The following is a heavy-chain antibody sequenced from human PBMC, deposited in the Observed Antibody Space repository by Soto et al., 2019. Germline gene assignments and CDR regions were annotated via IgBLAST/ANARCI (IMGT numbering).Heavy chain of an antibody. V-gene: IGHV3-23*01. CDR3: AILPRYCSGGSCYPYYFDY. J-gene: IGHJ4*02. CDR1: GFTFSSYA. D-gene: IGHD2-15*01. Sequence: EVQLLESGGGLVQPGGSLRLSCAASGFTFSSYAMSWVRQAPGKGLEWVSAISGSGGSTYYADSVKGRFTISRDNSKNTLYLQMNSLRAEDTAVYYCAILPRYCSGGSCYPYYFDYLGQGTLVTVSS. CDR2: ISGSGGST.